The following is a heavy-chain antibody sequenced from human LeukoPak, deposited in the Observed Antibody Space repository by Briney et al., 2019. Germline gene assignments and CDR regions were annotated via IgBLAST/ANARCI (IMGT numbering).Heavy chain of an antibody. CDR3: ARAYQDFMVRVVIFWFDP. V-gene: IGHV3-11*06. Sequence: GGSLRLSSAASGFTSSDYYMSWIRQTPGKGLEWVSYIISSSYTNYADSVKGRFTISRDNAKNSLYLQMNSLRAEDTAVYYCARAYQDFMVRVVIFWFDPWGQGTLVTVSS. D-gene: IGHD3-10*01. CDR2: IISSSYT. CDR1: GFTSSDYY. J-gene: IGHJ5*02.